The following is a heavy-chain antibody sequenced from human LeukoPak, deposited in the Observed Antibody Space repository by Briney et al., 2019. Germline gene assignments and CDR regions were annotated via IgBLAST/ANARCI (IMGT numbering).Heavy chain of an antibody. CDR3: ARGGYYYYYMDV. V-gene: IGHV1-69*05. D-gene: IGHD1-26*01. J-gene: IGHJ6*03. CDR1: GGTVSRYP. Sequence: GASVKVSCKASGGTVSRYPISWVRQAPGQGLEWMGGTIPLFGTANYAQKFQGRVTITRNTSISTAYMELSSLRSEDTAVYYCARGGYYYYYMDVWGKGTTVTVSS. CDR2: TIPLFGTA.